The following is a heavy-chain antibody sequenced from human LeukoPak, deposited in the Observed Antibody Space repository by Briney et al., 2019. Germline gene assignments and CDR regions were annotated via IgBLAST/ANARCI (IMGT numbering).Heavy chain of an antibody. CDR1: GGSFSGYY. D-gene: IGHD3-22*01. CDR2: INHSGST. V-gene: IGHV4-34*01. J-gene: IGHJ4*02. CDR3: ARLAFYDSSGYYFDY. Sequence: SETLSLTCAVYGGSFSGYYWSWIRQPPGKGLEWIGEINHSGSTNYNPSLKSRVTISVDTSKNQFSLKLSSVTAADTAVYYCARLAFYDSSGYYFDYWGQGTLVTVSS.